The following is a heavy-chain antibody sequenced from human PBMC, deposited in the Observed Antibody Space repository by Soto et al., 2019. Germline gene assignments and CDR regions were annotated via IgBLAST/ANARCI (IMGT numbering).Heavy chain of an antibody. Sequence: GGSLRLSCAASGFTFSSYGMHWVRQAPGKGLEWVAVIWYDGSNKYYADSVKGRFTISRDNSKNTLYLQMNSLRAEDTAVYYCARDRVPFYGDYSFDYWGQGTLVTVSS. V-gene: IGHV3-33*01. CDR3: ARDRVPFYGDYSFDY. CDR2: IWYDGSNK. D-gene: IGHD4-17*01. CDR1: GFTFSSYG. J-gene: IGHJ4*02.